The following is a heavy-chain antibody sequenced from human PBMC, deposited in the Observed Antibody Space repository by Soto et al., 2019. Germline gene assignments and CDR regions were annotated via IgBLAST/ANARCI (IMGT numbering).Heavy chain of an antibody. CDR3: ARSKYYYDSSGYYDAFDI. V-gene: IGHV4-59*01. CDR1: GGSISSYY. Sequence: SETLSLTCTVSGGSISSYYWSWIRQPPGKGLEWIGYIYYSGSTNYNPSLKSRVTISVDTSKNQFSLKLSSVTAADTAVYYCARSKYYYDSSGYYDAFDIWGQGTMVTVSS. J-gene: IGHJ3*02. D-gene: IGHD3-22*01. CDR2: IYYSGST.